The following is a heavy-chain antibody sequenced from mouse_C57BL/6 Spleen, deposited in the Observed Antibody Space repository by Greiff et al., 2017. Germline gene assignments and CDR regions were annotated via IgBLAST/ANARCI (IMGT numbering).Heavy chain of an antibody. D-gene: IGHD2-4*01. CDR1: GYTFTSYW. V-gene: IGHV1-64*01. J-gene: IGHJ2*01. CDR3: ARYDYDVFDY. CDR2: IHPNSGST. Sequence: VKLQQPGAELVKPGASVKLSCKASGYTFTSYWMHWVKQRPGQGLEWIGMIHPNSGSTNYNEKFKSKATLTVDKSSSTAYMQLSSLTSEDSAVYYCARYDYDVFDYWGQGTTLTVSS.